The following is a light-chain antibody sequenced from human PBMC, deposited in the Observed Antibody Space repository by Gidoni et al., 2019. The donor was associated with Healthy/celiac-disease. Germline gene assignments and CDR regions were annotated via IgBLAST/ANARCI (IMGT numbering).Light chain of an antibody. CDR3: CSYAGSPWV. J-gene: IGLJ3*02. CDR2: EGS. V-gene: IGLV2-23*01. CDR1: SSDVGSYNL. Sequence: QSALTQPASFSGSPGQSITISCPGTSSDVGSYNLVSWYQQHPGKAPKRMIYEGSKRPSGVSNRFAGYKSGNTASLTISGLQAEDEADYYCCSYAGSPWVFGGGTKLTVL.